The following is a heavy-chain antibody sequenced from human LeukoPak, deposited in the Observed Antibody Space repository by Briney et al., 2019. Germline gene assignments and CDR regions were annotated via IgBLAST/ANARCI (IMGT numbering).Heavy chain of an antibody. D-gene: IGHD2-15*01. CDR3: ARGAYCSGGSCRKFPLDY. Sequence: PSETLSLTCSVSGGSVSSGSYYWSWIRQPAGKGLEWIGRIYNSGSTKYNPSLKSRVTMSVDTSKNQFSLKLRSVTAADTAVYYCARGAYCSGGSCRKFPLDYWGQGTLVTVSS. CDR2: IYNSGST. CDR1: GGSVSSGSYY. J-gene: IGHJ4*02. V-gene: IGHV4-61*10.